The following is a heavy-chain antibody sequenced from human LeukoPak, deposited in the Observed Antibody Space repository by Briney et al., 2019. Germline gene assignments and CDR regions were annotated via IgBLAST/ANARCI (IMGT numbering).Heavy chain of an antibody. V-gene: IGHV4-34*01. J-gene: IGHJ4*02. D-gene: IGHD3-22*01. CDR1: GGSFSGYY. CDR2: INHSGST. CDR3: ATRGEGYDSSGYLNY. Sequence: SSETLSRTCAVYGGSFSGYYWSWIRQPPGKGLEWIGEINHSGSTNYNPSLKSRVTISVDTSKNQFSLKLSSVTAADTAVYYCATRGEGYDSSGYLNYWGQGTLVTVSS.